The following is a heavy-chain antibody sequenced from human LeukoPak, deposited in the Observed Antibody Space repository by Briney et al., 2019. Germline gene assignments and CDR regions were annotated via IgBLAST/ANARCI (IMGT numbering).Heavy chain of an antibody. J-gene: IGHJ4*02. V-gene: IGHV3-23*01. CDR1: GFTFSSYA. Sequence: GGSLRLSCAASGFTFSSYAMSWVRRAPGKGLEWVSGISGSGGNTYYTDSVKGRFTISRDNSKNTLSLQMNSLRVEDTAVYYCANMLRGVISCFDYWGQGTLVTVSS. CDR2: ISGSGGNT. D-gene: IGHD3-10*01. CDR3: ANMLRGVISCFDY.